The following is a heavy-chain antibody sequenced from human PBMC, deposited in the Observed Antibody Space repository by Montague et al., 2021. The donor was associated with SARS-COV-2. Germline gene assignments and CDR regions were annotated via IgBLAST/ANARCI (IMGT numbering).Heavy chain of an antibody. CDR3: ARGGEWSSLYLPDY. CDR1: GFTFGGYD. J-gene: IGHJ4*02. CDR2: IGIGGDT. D-gene: IGHD1-26*01. V-gene: IGHV3-13*04. Sequence: SLRLSCAASGFTFGGYDMNWVRQAPGKGLEWVSAIGIGGDTYYLGSVKGRFIISRENAKNSLYLQMNSLRVGDTAVYYCARGGEWSSLYLPDYWGQGTLVTVSS.